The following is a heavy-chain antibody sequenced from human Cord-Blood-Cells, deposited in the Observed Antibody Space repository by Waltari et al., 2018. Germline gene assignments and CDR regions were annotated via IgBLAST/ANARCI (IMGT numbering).Heavy chain of an antibody. V-gene: IGHV4-39*01. J-gene: IGHJ4*02. CDR3: ASRDIGSSWQLFDY. D-gene: IGHD6-13*01. CDR1: GGSISSSGYY. CDR2: IYYSGST. Sequence: QLQLQESGPGLVKPSETLSLTCTVAGGSISSSGYYWGWIRQPPGKGLGWSGNIYYSGSTYYNPSLKSRVTISVDTSKNQFSLKLSSVTAADTAVYYCASRDIGSSWQLFDYWGQGTLVTVSS.